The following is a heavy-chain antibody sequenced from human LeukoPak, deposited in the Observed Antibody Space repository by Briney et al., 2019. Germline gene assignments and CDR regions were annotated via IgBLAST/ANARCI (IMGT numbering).Heavy chain of an antibody. CDR3: AGVGRYFDWFYDY. CDR1: GGSISSGGYY. D-gene: IGHD3-9*01. CDR2: IYYSGST. V-gene: IGHV4-31*03. J-gene: IGHJ4*02. Sequence: SQTLSLTCTVSGGSISSGGYYWSWIRQHPGKGLEWIGYIYYSGSTYYNPSLKSRVTISVDTSKNQFSLKLSSVTAADTAVYYCAGVGRYFDWFYDYWGQGTLVTVSS.